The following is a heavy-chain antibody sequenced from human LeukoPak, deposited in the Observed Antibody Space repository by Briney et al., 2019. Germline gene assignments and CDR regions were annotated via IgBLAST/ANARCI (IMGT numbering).Heavy chain of an antibody. D-gene: IGHD6-19*01. CDR3: ARRSSGGGLFDY. V-gene: IGHV4-39*02. CDR1: GGSISSGSCY. Sequence: SETLSLTCTVSGGSISSGSCYWGWIRQPPGKGLEWIGSIFYSGNTYYNASLKSRVTISVDTSKNHFSLKLSSVTSADTAVYYCARRSSGGGLFDYWGQGTLVTVSS. J-gene: IGHJ4*02. CDR2: IFYSGNT.